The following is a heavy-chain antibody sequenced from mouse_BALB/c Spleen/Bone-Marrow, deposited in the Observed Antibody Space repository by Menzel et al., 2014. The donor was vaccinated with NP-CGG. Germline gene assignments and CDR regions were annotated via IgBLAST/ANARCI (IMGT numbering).Heavy chain of an antibody. CDR1: DYTFTSYW. Sequence: QVQLQQSGAELAKPGASVKMSCKASDYTFTSYWMHWVKQRPGQGLEWIGYINPSTGYTAYNQKFKDKATLTAGKSSSTAYMQLSSLTSEDSAVYYCARSGFDYWGQGTTSTVSS. CDR2: INPSTGYT. J-gene: IGHJ2*01. CDR3: ARSGFDY. D-gene: IGHD4-1*01. V-gene: IGHV1-7*01.